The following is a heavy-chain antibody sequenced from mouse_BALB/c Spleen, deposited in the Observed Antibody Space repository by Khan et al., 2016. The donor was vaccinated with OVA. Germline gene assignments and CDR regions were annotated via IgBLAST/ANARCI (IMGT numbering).Heavy chain of an antibody. CDR2: INTYTGEP. CDR3: ARGASYGYFDV. Sequence: QIQLVQSGPELKKPGETVKISCKASGYTFTNYGMNWVKQAPGKGLKWMGWINTYTGEPTYTADFKGRFAFSLETFASPAYLQINHLKNEDMATYFCARGASYGYFDVWGAGTTVTVSS. CDR1: GYTFTNYG. V-gene: IGHV9-1*02. J-gene: IGHJ1*01.